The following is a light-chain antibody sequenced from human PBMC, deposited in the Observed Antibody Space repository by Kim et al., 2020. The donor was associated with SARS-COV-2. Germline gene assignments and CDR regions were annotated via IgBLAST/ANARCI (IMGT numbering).Light chain of an antibody. V-gene: IGLV3-19*01. Sequence: QDPAVSVALGQTVRITCQGDSLRKYYASWYQQKPGQAPVLVIYGKNNRPSGIPDRFSGSTSGNTASLTITGAQAEDEADYYCNSRDSSGNHLVFGGGAKLTVL. J-gene: IGLJ3*02. CDR1: SLRKYY. CDR3: NSRDSSGNHLV. CDR2: GKN.